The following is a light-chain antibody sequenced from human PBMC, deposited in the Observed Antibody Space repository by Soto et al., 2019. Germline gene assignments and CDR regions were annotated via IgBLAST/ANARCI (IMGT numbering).Light chain of an antibody. CDR3: SSYTSSSTFEV. Sequence: QSALTQPPSVSGSPGQSVTISCTGTSSDVGSYNRVSWYQQPPGTAPKLMIYEVSNRPSGVPDRFSGSKSGNTASLTISGLQADDEADYYCSSYTSSSTFEVFGTGTKVTVL. V-gene: IGLV2-18*02. J-gene: IGLJ1*01. CDR1: SSDVGSYNR. CDR2: EVS.